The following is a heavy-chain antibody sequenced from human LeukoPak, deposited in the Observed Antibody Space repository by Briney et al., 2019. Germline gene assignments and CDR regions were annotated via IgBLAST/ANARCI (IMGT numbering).Heavy chain of an antibody. CDR1: GFTFSDYY. CDR2: ISSSGSTI. CDR3: AKGVVVIIDAFDI. D-gene: IGHD2-15*01. Sequence: GGSLRLSCAASGFTFSDYYMSWIRQAPGKGLEWVSYISSSGSTIYYADSVKGRFTISRDNSKNTLYLQMNSLRAEDTAVYYCAKGVVVIIDAFDIWGQGTMVTASS. J-gene: IGHJ3*02. V-gene: IGHV3-11*01.